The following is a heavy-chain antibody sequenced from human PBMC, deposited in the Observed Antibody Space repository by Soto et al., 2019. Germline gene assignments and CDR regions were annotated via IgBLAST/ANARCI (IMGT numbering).Heavy chain of an antibody. D-gene: IGHD2-15*01. Sequence: GGSLRLSCAASGFTFSDYYMSWIRQAPGKGLEWVSYISSSGSTIYYADSVKGRFTISRDNAKNSLYLQMNSLRAEDTAVYYCARVGYCSGGSCYSVYYYMDVWGKGTTVTVSS. CDR3: ARVGYCSGGSCYSVYYYMDV. J-gene: IGHJ6*03. CDR1: GFTFSDYY. CDR2: ISSSGSTI. V-gene: IGHV3-11*01.